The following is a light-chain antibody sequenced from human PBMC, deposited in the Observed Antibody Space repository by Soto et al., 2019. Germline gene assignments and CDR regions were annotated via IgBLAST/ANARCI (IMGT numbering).Light chain of an antibody. CDR3: QQYNNWPPIT. CDR1: QSVSSN. Sequence: ETVMTQSPATLSVSPGETASLSCRASQSVSSNVAWYQQKPGQAPRLLIYGASTRATDIPVRFSGSGSGTQFTLTISSLQSEDFAVYYCQQYNNWPPITFRQGTRLDFK. V-gene: IGKV3-15*01. CDR2: GAS. J-gene: IGKJ5*01.